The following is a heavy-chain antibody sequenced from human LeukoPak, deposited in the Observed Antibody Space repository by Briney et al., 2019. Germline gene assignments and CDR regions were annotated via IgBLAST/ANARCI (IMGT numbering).Heavy chain of an antibody. J-gene: IGHJ4*02. CDR3: ARGSDWHLH. V-gene: IGHV4-59*01. CDR2: IYYSGST. Sequence: SETLSLTCTVSGGSISSYYWSWIRQPPGKGLEWIGYIYYSGSTNYNPSLKSRVTISVDTSKNQFSLKLSSVTAADTAVYYRARGSDWHLHWGQGTLVTVSS. CDR1: GGSISSYY. D-gene: IGHD2-21*02.